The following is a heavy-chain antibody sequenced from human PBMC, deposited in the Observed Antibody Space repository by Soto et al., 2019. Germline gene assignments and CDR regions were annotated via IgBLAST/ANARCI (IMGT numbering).Heavy chain of an antibody. D-gene: IGHD3-22*01. CDR1: GGTFSSYA. Sequence: GASVKVSCKASGGTFSSYAISWVRQAPGQGLEWMGGIIPIFGTANYAQKFQGRVTITADESTSTAYVELSSLRSEDTAVYYCARAPYYYDSSGYSFDYWGPGILVTLSS. J-gene: IGHJ4*02. CDR3: ARAPYYYDSSGYSFDY. V-gene: IGHV1-69*13. CDR2: IIPIFGTA.